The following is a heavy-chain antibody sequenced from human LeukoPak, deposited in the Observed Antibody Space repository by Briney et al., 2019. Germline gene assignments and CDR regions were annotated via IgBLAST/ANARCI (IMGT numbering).Heavy chain of an antibody. CDR2: INPNSGGT. Sequence: GASVKVSCKASGYTSTGYYMHWVRQAPGQGLEWMGWINPNSGGTNYAQKFQGRVTMTRDTSISTAYMELSRLRSDDTAVYYCARGRSSSWYNWFDPWGQGTLVTVSS. CDR3: ARGRSSSWYNWFDP. V-gene: IGHV1-2*02. D-gene: IGHD6-13*01. J-gene: IGHJ5*02. CDR1: GYTSTGYY.